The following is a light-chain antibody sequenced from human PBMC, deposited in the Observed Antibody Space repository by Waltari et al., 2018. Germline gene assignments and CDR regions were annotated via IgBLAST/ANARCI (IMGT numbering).Light chain of an antibody. V-gene: IGKV3-20*01. Sequence: EIVLTQSPGTLSLSPGERATLPCRASQRVSRTLAWYQQKPGQAPRLLIYGASTRATGIPERFSGGGSGTDFSLTISRLEPEDFALYYCQHYVRLPVTFGQGTKVEIK. J-gene: IGKJ1*01. CDR3: QHYVRLPVT. CDR1: QRVSRT. CDR2: GAS.